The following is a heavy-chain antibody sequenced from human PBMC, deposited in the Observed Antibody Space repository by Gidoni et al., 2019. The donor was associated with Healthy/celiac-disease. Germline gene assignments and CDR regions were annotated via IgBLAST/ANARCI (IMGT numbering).Heavy chain of an antibody. CDR2: IYYSGGT. Sequence: QVQLQESGPGRVKPSQTLSLTCTVPGGSISSGGYYWSWLRQHPGKGLEWIGYIYYSGGTYHSPSLKSRVTISVDTSKNQFSLKLSSVTAADTAVYYCAREGVSGYGMDVWGQGTTVTVSS. J-gene: IGHJ6*02. CDR3: AREGVSGYGMDV. CDR1: GGSISSGGYY. V-gene: IGHV4-31*03. D-gene: IGHD2-8*01.